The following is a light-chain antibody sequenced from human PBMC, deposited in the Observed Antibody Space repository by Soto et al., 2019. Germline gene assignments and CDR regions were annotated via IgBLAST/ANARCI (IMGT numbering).Light chain of an antibody. Sequence: DIQMTQSPSSLSASVGDRVTITCRASQSISSYLNWYQQKPGKAPKLLMYAASSLQSGVPSRFSGSGSETDFTLTISSLQPEDFAIYYCQQSYSNPRTFGQGTKVEIK. V-gene: IGKV1-39*01. CDR3: QQSYSNPRT. J-gene: IGKJ1*01. CDR1: QSISSY. CDR2: AAS.